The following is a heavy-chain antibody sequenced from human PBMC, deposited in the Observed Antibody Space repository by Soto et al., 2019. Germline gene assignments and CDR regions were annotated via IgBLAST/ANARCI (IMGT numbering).Heavy chain of an antibody. Sequence: SQSMSLTGTLAAASNSYHGFSHSWIRQSPGQGLEWIGDIFHLESSYFQPSLKSRLTMSRDRTRNQFSLRLRSVTGADMAVYYCARGGGYDSFDNWGQGVLFTVSS. D-gene: IGHD5-12*01. CDR3: ARGGGYDSFDN. CDR1: AASNSYHGFS. CDR2: IFHLESS. V-gene: IGHV4-30-2*06. J-gene: IGHJ4*02.